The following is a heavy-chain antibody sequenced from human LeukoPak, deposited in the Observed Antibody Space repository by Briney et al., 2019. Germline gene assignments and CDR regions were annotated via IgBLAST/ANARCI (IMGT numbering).Heavy chain of an antibody. D-gene: IGHD3-10*01. Sequence: GGSLRLSCAASGFTFSSYAMHWVRQAPGKGLEWVAVISYDGSNKYYADSVKGRFTISRDNSKNMLYLQMNSLRAEDTAVYYCARDISYGSGSYYNAFDYWGQGTLVTVSS. CDR3: ARDISYGSGSYYNAFDY. J-gene: IGHJ4*02. CDR2: ISYDGSNK. V-gene: IGHV3-30-3*01. CDR1: GFTFSSYA.